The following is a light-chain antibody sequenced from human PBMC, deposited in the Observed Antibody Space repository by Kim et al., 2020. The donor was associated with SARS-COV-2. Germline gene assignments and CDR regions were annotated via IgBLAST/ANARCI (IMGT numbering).Light chain of an antibody. CDR1: QTISTS. CDR2: ASS. V-gene: IGKV1-39*01. Sequence: DIQMTQSPSSLSASVGDRVTITCRASQTISTSLNWYQQKPGKAPKLLIFASSYLQGGVPSRFGGSGSGTDFTLTISSLQPEDFATYFCLQTYTSPITFGQGTRLEIK. J-gene: IGKJ5*01. CDR3: LQTYTSPIT.